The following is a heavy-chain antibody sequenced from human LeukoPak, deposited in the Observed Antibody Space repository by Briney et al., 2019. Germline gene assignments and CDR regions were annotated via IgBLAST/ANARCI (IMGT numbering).Heavy chain of an antibody. CDR2: ISSSSSYT. J-gene: IGHJ4*02. V-gene: IGHV3-11*03. CDR1: GLTFSDYY. D-gene: IGHD2-2*01. CDR3: ASCSSTTEGIDY. Sequence: PGGSLRLSCAASGLTFSDYYMSWIRQAPGKGLEWVSYISSSSSYTNYADSVKGRFTISRDNAKNSLYLQMNSLRAEDTAVCYCASCSSTTEGIDYWGQGTLVTVSS.